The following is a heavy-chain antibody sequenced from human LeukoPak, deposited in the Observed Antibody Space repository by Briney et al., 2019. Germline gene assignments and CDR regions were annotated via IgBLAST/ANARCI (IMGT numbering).Heavy chain of an antibody. Sequence: GGSLRLSCVGSGFTFRSHAMSWVRQAPEKGLEFVSGIYENGGTTYYADSVKGRFTISRDNSKSTLYLQMNSLRAEDTAVYYCAKEGSSSSALDYWGQGTLVTVSS. V-gene: IGHV3-23*01. CDR1: GFTFRSHA. D-gene: IGHD6-6*01. CDR3: AKEGSSSSALDY. CDR2: IYENGGTT. J-gene: IGHJ4*02.